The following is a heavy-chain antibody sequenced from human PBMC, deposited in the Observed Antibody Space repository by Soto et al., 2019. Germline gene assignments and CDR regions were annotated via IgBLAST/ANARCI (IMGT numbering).Heavy chain of an antibody. D-gene: IGHD3-22*01. CDR3: ARDPSASSTNYYDSSGYYYFDY. CDR1: GFTFSSYS. J-gene: IGHJ4*02. CDR2: ISSSSSTI. Sequence: GGSLRLSCAASGFTFSSYSMNWVRQAPGKGLEWVSYISSSSSTIYYADSVKGRFTISRDNAKNSLYLQMNSLRDEDTAVYYCARDPSASSTNYYDSSGYYYFDYWGQGTLVTVSS. V-gene: IGHV3-48*02.